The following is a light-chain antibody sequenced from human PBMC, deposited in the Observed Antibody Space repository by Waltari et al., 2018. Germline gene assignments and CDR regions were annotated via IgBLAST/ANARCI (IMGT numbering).Light chain of an antibody. V-gene: IGKV3-11*01. CDR2: DAS. CDR1: QSVSSF. Sequence: DTVLTQSPVTLSFSPGETATLSCRASQSVSSFLAWYQQKPGQSPRLLIYDASHRATGIPARFSGTGSGTDFTLTIDHLEPEDFAVYYCQQRAHWPLTFGGGTKVKIK. CDR3: QQRAHWPLT. J-gene: IGKJ4*01.